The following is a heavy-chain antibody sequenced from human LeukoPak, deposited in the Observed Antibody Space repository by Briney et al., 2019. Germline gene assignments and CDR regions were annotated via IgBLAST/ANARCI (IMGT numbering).Heavy chain of an antibody. Sequence: GASVKVSCKASGYTFTGYYFHWVRQAPGQGPEWMGWINPNSGGTKYAQKLQGRVTMTRDTSISTAYMELSRLGSEDTAVYYCGRGFDISGAYSGPPDYWGQGTLVTVSS. CDR2: INPNSGGT. J-gene: IGHJ4*02. V-gene: IGHV1-2*02. CDR1: GYTFTGYY. D-gene: IGHD3-22*01. CDR3: GRGFDISGAYSGPPDY.